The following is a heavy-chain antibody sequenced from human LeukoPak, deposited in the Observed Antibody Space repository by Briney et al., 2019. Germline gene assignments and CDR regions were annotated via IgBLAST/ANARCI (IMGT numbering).Heavy chain of an antibody. CDR2: IYHSGST. J-gene: IGHJ4*02. CDR1: GYSISSGYY. V-gene: IGHV4-38-2*02. CDR3: ARASPGEWLLPDYFDY. D-gene: IGHD3-3*01. Sequence: SETLSLTCTVSGYSISSGYYWGWIRQPPGKGLEWIGSIYHSGSTYYNPSLKSRVTISVDTSKNQFSPKLSSVTAADTAVYYCARASPGEWLLPDYFDYWGQGTLVTVSS.